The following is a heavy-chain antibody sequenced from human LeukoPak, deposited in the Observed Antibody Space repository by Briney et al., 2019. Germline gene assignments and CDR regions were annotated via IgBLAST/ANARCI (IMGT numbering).Heavy chain of an antibody. Sequence: ASVKVSCKASGYTFTGYYMHWVRQAPGQGLEWMGWINPNSGGTNYAQKFQGRVTMTRDTSISTAYMELSRLRSDDTAVYYCAGVRVYDSSGYHPMDVWGKGTTVTVSS. D-gene: IGHD3-22*01. CDR2: INPNSGGT. CDR1: GYTFTGYY. J-gene: IGHJ6*03. CDR3: AGVRVYDSSGYHPMDV. V-gene: IGHV1-2*02.